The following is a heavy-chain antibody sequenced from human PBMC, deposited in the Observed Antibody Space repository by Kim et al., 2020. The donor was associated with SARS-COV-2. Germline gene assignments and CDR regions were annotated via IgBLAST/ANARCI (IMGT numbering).Heavy chain of an antibody. CDR1: GGSFSGYY. J-gene: IGHJ4*02. CDR2: INYSGTT. CDR3: ARVGRRRIGLSMVRGVIMGFDY. D-gene: IGHD3-10*01. Sequence: SETLSLTCAVYGGSFSGYYWSWIRQPPGKGLEWIGEINYSGTTNYNPSLKSRVTISVDTSKNQFSLNLSSVTAADMAVYYCARVGRRRIGLSMVRGVIMGFDYWGQGTLVTVSS. V-gene: IGHV4-34*01.